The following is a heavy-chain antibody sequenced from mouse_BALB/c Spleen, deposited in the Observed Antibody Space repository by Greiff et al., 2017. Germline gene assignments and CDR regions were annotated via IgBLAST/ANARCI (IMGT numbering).Heavy chain of an antibody. J-gene: IGHJ2*01. CDR1: GFTFSSFG. CDR3: ARGGGSYYFDY. Sequence: DVMLVESGGGLVQPGGSRKLSCAASGFTFSSFGMHWVRQAPEKGLEWVAYISSGSSTIYYADTVKGRFTISRDNPKNPLFLQMTSLRSEDTAMYYCARGGGSYYFDYWGQGTTLTGSS. V-gene: IGHV5-17*02. CDR2: ISSGSSTI.